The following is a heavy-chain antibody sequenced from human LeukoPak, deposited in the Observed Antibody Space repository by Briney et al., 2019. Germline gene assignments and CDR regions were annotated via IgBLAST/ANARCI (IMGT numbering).Heavy chain of an antibody. CDR2: ISSSSSYI. D-gene: IGHD3-22*01. V-gene: IGHV3-21*01. J-gene: IGHJ4*02. Sequence: PGGSLRLSCAASGFTFSSYAMSWVRQAPGKGLEWVSSISSSSSYIYYADSVKGRFTISRDNAKNSLYLQKNSLRAEDTAVYYCARVLRSSGRYSSGGYFDYWGQGTLVTVSS. CDR1: GFTFSSYA. CDR3: ARVLRSSGRYSSGGYFDY.